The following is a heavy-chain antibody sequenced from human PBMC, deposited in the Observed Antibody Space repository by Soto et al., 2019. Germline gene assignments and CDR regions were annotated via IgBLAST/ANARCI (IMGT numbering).Heavy chain of an antibody. D-gene: IGHD1-26*01. V-gene: IGHV4-61*01. CDR3: ARSRSGSYYDDY. J-gene: IGHJ4*02. Sequence: SETLSLTCTVSGGSVSSGSYYWSWIRQPPGKGLEWIGYIYYSGSTNYNPSLKSRVTISVDTPKNQFSLKLSSVTAADTAVYYCARSRSGSYYDDYWGQGTLVTVSS. CDR2: IYYSGST. CDR1: GGSVSSGSYY.